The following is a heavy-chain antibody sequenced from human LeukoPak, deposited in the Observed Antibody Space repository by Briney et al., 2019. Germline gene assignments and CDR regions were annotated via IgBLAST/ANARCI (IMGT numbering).Heavy chain of an antibody. Sequence: PGGSLRLSCAASGFTFSSYAMSWVRQAPGKGLEWVSAISGSGGSTYYADSVKGRFTISRDNSKNMLYLQMNSLRAEDTAVYYCASSVTPYWYFDLWGRGTLVTVSS. CDR2: ISGSGGST. CDR3: ASSVTPYWYFDL. V-gene: IGHV3-23*01. CDR1: GFTFSSYA. D-gene: IGHD2-21*02. J-gene: IGHJ2*01.